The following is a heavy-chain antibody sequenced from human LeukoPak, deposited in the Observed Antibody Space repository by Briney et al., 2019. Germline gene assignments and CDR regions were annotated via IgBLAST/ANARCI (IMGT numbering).Heavy chain of an antibody. V-gene: IGHV1-18*01. Sequence: ASVKVSCKASGYTFTSYGISWVRQAPGQGLEWMGWISAYNGNTNYAQKLQGRVTMTTDTSTSTAYVELRSLRSDDTAVYYCARGTYYDFWSDTNYYGMDVWGQGTTVTVSS. CDR1: GYTFTSYG. D-gene: IGHD3-3*01. CDR2: ISAYNGNT. J-gene: IGHJ6*02. CDR3: ARGTYYDFWSDTNYYGMDV.